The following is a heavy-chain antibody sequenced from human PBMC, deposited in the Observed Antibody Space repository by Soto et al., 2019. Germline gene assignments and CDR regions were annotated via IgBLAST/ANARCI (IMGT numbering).Heavy chain of an antibody. CDR3: AKKDYYAAGVYHFDH. Sequence: QVQLVQSGAEVKKLGASVKVSCRASGYTFTAYPLHWVRQAPGQRLEWMGWINAANGDIGYSREFQGRVTITRDTSASTVYMEVSSLTSEDTAVYYCAKKDYYAAGVYHFDHWGQGTLVTVSS. CDR2: INAANGDI. CDR1: GYTFTAYP. D-gene: IGHD3-10*01. J-gene: IGHJ4*02. V-gene: IGHV1-3*01.